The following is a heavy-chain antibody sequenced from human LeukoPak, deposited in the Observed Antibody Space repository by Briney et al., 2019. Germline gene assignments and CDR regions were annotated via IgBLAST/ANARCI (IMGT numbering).Heavy chain of an antibody. CDR3: ARLLGAAKTDYFDY. D-gene: IGHD6-13*01. CDR1: GGSITTTSYY. V-gene: IGHV4-39*01. J-gene: IGHJ4*02. Sequence: VKPSETLSLICTVSGGSITTTSYYWGWIRQPPGKVLEWIRSVAYDGRTYYNPSLKRRVAISEDTSENQFSLRVISVTAADTALYFCARLLGAAKTDYFDYWGQGTLVTVSP. CDR2: VAYDGRT.